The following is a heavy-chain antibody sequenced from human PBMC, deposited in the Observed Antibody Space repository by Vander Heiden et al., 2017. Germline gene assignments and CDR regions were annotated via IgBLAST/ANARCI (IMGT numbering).Heavy chain of an antibody. Sequence: EVQLLESGGCFVQPGGSLRLTCAAPGFPFSSSATSCVCQAPGRGLEWVSAISGSGGSTYYADSVKGRFTISRDNSKNTLYLQMNSLRAEDTAVYYCAKDPGGYSYGYFDYWGQGTLVTVSS. CDR2: ISGSGGST. J-gene: IGHJ4*02. D-gene: IGHD5-18*01. CDR3: AKDPGGYSYGYFDY. CDR1: GFPFSSSA. V-gene: IGHV3-23*01.